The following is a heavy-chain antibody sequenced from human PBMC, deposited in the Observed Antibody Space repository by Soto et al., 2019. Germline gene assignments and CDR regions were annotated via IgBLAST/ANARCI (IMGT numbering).Heavy chain of an antibody. J-gene: IGHJ4*02. CDR2: ISSSSSYI. Sequence: GGPLRLSGTASGVNSCRSIMHCVRQAPGKGLEWVSSISSSSSYIYYADSVKGRFTISRDNAKNSLYLQMNSLRAEDTAVYYCASRGSTSFNWRQGNLVTASS. CDR1: GVNSCRSI. V-gene: IGHV3-21*01. D-gene: IGHD2-2*01. CDR3: ASRGSTSFN.